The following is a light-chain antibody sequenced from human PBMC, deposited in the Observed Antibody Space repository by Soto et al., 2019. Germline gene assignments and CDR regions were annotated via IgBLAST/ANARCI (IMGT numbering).Light chain of an antibody. Sequence: QSALTQPASVSGSPGQSIAISCTGTSSDVGGYDYVSWYQQHPDKAPKLMIYEVTKRPSGVSNRFSGSKSGNTASLTISGVQPEDEADYYCSSHTSGSTRVFGSGTKLTVL. CDR3: SSHTSGSTRV. CDR1: SSDVGGYDY. V-gene: IGLV2-14*01. CDR2: EVT. J-gene: IGLJ1*01.